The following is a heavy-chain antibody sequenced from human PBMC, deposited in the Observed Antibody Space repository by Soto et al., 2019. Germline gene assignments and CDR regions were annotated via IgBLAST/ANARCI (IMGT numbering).Heavy chain of an antibody. CDR2: ISAYNGKT. V-gene: IGHV1-18*01. D-gene: IGHD5-18*01. Sequence: APVKVSCKASGYTFTSYGISWGRQAPGQGLEGFGWISAYNGKTNYAKKLQGRVTMTTDTSTSTAYMDLRSLRSDDTAVYYCARGVYLLGVTEGYSNGSNYYYGMDVWGQGTTVTVSS. J-gene: IGHJ6*02. CDR1: GYTFTSYG. CDR3: ARGVYLLGVTEGYSNGSNYYYGMDV.